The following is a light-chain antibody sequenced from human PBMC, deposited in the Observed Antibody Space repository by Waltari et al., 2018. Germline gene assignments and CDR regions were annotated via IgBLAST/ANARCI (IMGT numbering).Light chain of an antibody. CDR2: GFS. CDR3: SSFTSTNTWV. J-gene: IGLJ3*02. V-gene: IGLV2-14*03. CDR1: GSVIGGYNY. Sequence: QSALTQPASVSGSPGQAITISCTGTGSVIGGYNYVYWYQQHPGKAPKLLIYGFSSRSSGVSNRFSGSKSGYAASLTISGLQAEDEAHYYCSSFTSTNTWVFGGGTKLTVL.